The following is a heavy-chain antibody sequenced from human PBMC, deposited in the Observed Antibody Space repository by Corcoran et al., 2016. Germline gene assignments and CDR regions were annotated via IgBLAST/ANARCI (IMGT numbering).Heavy chain of an antibody. J-gene: IGHJ4*02. CDR2: INAGNGNT. D-gene: IGHD6-19*01. V-gene: IGHV1-3*01. CDR3: ARDWGSVAGACDY. Sequence: QVQLVQSGAEVKKPGASVKVSCKASGYTFTSYAMHWVRQAPGQRLEWMGWINAGNGNTKYSQKFQGRVTITRDTSASTAYMELSSLRSEDTAVYYCARDWGSVAGACDYWGQGTLVTVSS. CDR1: GYTFTSYA.